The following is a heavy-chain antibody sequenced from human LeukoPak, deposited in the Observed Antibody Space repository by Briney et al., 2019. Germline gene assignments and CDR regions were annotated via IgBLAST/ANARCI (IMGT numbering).Heavy chain of an antibody. D-gene: IGHD1-26*01. Sequence: SQTLSLTCTVSGGSITRGTSYWSWIRQPGGKGLEWIGRIYHSGSTNYNPSLKSRVTISVDTSKNQFFLKLGSVTAADTAVYYCARNASDSGTSYFDYWGQGTLVTVSS. V-gene: IGHV4-61*02. J-gene: IGHJ4*02. CDR3: ARNASDSGTSYFDY. CDR2: IYHSGST. CDR1: GGSITRGTSY.